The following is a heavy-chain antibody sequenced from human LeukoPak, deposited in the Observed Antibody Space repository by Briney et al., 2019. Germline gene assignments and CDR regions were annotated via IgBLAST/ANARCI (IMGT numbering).Heavy chain of an antibody. CDR3: ARARRSSSGYKGLYYYYMDV. V-gene: IGHV3-30*19. CDR1: GFSFSVYG. CDR2: ISYDGSNK. J-gene: IGHJ6*03. Sequence: GGSLRLSCVASGFSFSVYGMHWVRQAPGKGLEWVAVISYDGSNKYYADSVKGRFTISRDNSKNTLYLQMNSLRAEDTAVYYCARARRSSSGYKGLYYYYMDVWGKGTTVTVSS. D-gene: IGHD3-22*01.